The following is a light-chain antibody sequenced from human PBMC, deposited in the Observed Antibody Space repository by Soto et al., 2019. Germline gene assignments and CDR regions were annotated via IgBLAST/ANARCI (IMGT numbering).Light chain of an antibody. CDR1: QSVSSF. V-gene: IGKV3-11*01. J-gene: IGKJ3*01. Sequence: EIVLTQSPATLSLSPGERATLSCRASQSVSSFLAWYQQKSCQTPSLLIYDASDRTTGIPASFSGSGSGTNFTLTMSILAPKDFAVYYCQHRSNWLGTFGPGTKVDIK. CDR2: DAS. CDR3: QHRSNWLGT.